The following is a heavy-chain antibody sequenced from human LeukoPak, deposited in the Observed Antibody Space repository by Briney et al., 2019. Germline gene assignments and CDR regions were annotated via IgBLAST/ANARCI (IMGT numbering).Heavy chain of an antibody. CDR3: AKKSIMGDSSSWYYFDY. Sequence: GGSLRLSCAASGFTFSSYAMSWVRQAPGKGLGWVSAISGSGGTTYYADSVKGRFTISRDNSKNTLYLQMNSLRAEDTAVYYCAKKSIMGDSSSWYYFDYWGQGTLVTVSS. D-gene: IGHD6-13*01. V-gene: IGHV3-23*01. CDR2: ISGSGGTT. J-gene: IGHJ4*02. CDR1: GFTFSSYA.